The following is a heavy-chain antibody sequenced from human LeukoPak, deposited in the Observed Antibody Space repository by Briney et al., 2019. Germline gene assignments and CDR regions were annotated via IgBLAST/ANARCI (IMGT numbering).Heavy chain of an antibody. Sequence: PGGSLRLSCAASGFTVSSNYMSWVRQAPGKGLEWVSVLYAGGSSYYADSVKGRFTISRDSSQNTLYLQVNSLTVEDTALYYCASCDSRYYFDYWGQGTLVTVSS. CDR2: LYAGGSS. V-gene: IGHV3-53*01. J-gene: IGHJ4*02. CDR1: GFTVSSNY. D-gene: IGHD2/OR15-2a*01. CDR3: ASCDSRYYFDY.